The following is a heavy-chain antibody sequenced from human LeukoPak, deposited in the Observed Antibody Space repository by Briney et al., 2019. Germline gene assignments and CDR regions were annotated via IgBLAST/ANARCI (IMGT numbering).Heavy chain of an antibody. CDR3: ARSPSPYSSGWYFDY. Sequence: SQTLSLTCAISGDSVSINSAAWNWVRQSPSRGLEWLGRTYQRSKWYNDYAVSVKSRITINPDISKNQFSLQLNSVTPENTAVYYCARSPSPYSSGWYFDYWGQGTLVTVSS. CDR1: GDSVSINSAA. V-gene: IGHV6-1*01. D-gene: IGHD6-19*01. CDR2: TYQRSKWYN. J-gene: IGHJ4*02.